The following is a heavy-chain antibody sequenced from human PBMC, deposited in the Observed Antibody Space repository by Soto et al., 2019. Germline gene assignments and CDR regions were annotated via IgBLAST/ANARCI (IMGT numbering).Heavy chain of an antibody. CDR1: GYTFTSYD. CDR3: ARDINLYSSGWYY. J-gene: IGHJ4*02. Sequence: ASVKVSCKASGYTFTSYDINWVRQATGQGLEWMGWMNPNSGNTGYAQKFQGRVTMTRNTSISTAYMEMSSLRSEDTAVFYCARDINLYSSGWYYWGQGTLVTVSS. D-gene: IGHD6-19*01. V-gene: IGHV1-8*01. CDR2: MNPNSGNT.